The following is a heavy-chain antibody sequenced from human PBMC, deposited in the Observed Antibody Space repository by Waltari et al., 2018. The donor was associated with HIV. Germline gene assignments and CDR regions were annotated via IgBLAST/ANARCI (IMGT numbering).Heavy chain of an antibody. CDR3: VRGPSCSGGTCYTLFDL. Sequence: QVQLVQPGAELKKPGASVTISCKASGYNCTSYAIHWLRQAPGQRPEWVAWVNPDNGNTKYSRRFQARVTVTRDESAATAYMALTDIRFEETAVYYCVRGPSCSGGTCYTLFDLWGQGTLVSVSS. CDR1: GYNCTSYA. V-gene: IGHV1-3*01. D-gene: IGHD6-25*01. CDR2: VNPDNGNT. J-gene: IGHJ4*02.